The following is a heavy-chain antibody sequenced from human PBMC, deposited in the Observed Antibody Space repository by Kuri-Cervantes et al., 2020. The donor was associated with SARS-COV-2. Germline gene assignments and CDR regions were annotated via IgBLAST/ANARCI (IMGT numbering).Heavy chain of an antibody. CDR3: AKDIGSEYRHGSIDY. J-gene: IGHJ4*02. CDR2: MSWNSGSI. D-gene: IGHD5-18*01. Sequence: SLKISCAASGFTFDDYAMHWVRRAPGRGLEWVSGMSWNSGSIGYAESVTGRFTISRDNAKNSLYLEMSSLRDVDTALYYCAKDIGSEYRHGSIDYWGQGTLVTVSS. V-gene: IGHV3-9*01. CDR1: GFTFDDYA.